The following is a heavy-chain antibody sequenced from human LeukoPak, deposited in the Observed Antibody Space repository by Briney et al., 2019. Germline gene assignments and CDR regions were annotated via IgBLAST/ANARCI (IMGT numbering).Heavy chain of an antibody. J-gene: IGHJ4*01. CDR2: ISGSGGST. CDR1: GFTFSSYA. Sequence: GGSLRLSCAASGFTFSSYAMSWVRQAPGKGLEWVSVISGSGGSTYYADSVKGRFTISRDNSKSTLNLQMNSLRAEDTAVYYCAKHAGTTRLTKEFWGQGTLVTVSS. D-gene: IGHD1-7*01. V-gene: IGHV3-23*01. CDR3: AKHAGTTRLTKEF.